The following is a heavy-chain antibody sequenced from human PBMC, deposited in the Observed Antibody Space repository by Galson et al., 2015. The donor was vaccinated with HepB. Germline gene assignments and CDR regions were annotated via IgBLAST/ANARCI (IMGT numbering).Heavy chain of an antibody. V-gene: IGHV6-1*01. CDR2: TYYRSSWST. Sequence: CAISGDSVSSNSVGWNRLRQSPSRGLEWLGRTYYRSSWSTDYALSLKSRITINPDTSKNQFSLQLNSVTPEDTAVYYCAKSIPLGRGFDSWGQGTLVTVSS. J-gene: IGHJ4*02. CDR1: GDSVSSNSVG. D-gene: IGHD2-2*02. CDR3: AKSIPLGRGFDS.